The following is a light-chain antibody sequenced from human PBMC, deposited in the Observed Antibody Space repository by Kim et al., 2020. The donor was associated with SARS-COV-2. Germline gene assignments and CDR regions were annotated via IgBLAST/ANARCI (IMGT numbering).Light chain of an antibody. V-gene: IGLV2-23*02. CDR1: SRDVGSYNL. CDR2: EVS. CDR3: CSCAGSRRV. J-gene: IGLJ2*01. Sequence: QSALTQPASVSRSPGQSITISCTGTSRDVGSYNLVSWYQQHPGKAPKLMIYEVSKRPSGVSNRFSGSKSGNTASLTISGLQAEDEADYYCCSCAGSRRVFGGGTQLTVL.